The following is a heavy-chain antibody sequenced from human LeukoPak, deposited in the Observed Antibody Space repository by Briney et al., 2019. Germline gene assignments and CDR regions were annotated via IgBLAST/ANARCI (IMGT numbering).Heavy chain of an antibody. CDR1: GFTFSSYS. CDR3: ARDRGAAAGHPFDY. Sequence: GGSLRLSCAASGFTFSSYSTNWVRQAPGKGREWVSSISSSSSYIYYADSVKGRFTISRDNAKNSLYLQMNSLRAEDTAVYYCARDRGAAAGHPFDYWGQGTLVTVSS. J-gene: IGHJ4*02. CDR2: ISSSSSYI. V-gene: IGHV3-21*01. D-gene: IGHD6-13*01.